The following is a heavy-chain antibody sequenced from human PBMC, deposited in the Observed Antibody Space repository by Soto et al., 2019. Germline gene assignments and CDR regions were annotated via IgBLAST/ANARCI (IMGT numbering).Heavy chain of an antibody. CDR1: GYTFTSYY. J-gene: IGHJ3*02. CDR3: ATDSGAAGANDAFDI. CDR2: INPSGGST. V-gene: IGHV1-46*01. Sequence: AASVKVSCKASGYTFTSYYMHWVRQAPGQGLEWMGIINPSGGSTSYAQKFQGRVTMTEDTSTSTAYMELSSLRSEDTAVYYCATDSGAAGANDAFDIWGQGTMVTVSS. D-gene: IGHD6-13*01.